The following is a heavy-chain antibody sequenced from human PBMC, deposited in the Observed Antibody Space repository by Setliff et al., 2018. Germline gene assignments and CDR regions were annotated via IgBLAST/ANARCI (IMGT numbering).Heavy chain of an antibody. CDR1: RVTFTGYY. CDR3: ARGAGWWDL. J-gene: IGHJ5*02. CDR2: IHISGSA. Sequence: SETLSLTCSLHRVTFTGYYWSWIRQPPGKGLEWIGYIHISGSANYNPSLKSRVTISVDTSKNQFSLKLSSVTAADTAVYYCARGAGWWDLWGQGTLVTVSS. V-gene: IGHV4-4*08.